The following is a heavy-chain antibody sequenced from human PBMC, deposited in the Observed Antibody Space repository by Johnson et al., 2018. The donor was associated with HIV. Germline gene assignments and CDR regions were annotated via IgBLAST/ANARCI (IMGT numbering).Heavy chain of an antibody. V-gene: IGHV3-23*04. CDR2: ISGSGGST. Sequence: EVQLVESGGDLVQPGGSLRLSCAASGFTFSSYAMSWVRQAPGKGLEWVSAISGSGGSTNYADSVRGRFTISRDNSKNTLYLQMNSVRAEDTAVYYCAKDWAYSSSWYDEGLAFDIWGQGTMVTVSS. CDR1: GFTFSSYA. CDR3: AKDWAYSSSWYDEGLAFDI. D-gene: IGHD6-13*01. J-gene: IGHJ3*02.